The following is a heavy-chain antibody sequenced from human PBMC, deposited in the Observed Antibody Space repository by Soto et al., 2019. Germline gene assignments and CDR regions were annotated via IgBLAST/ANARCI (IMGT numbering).Heavy chain of an antibody. V-gene: IGHV3-30*02. CDR2: IWYDGSNK. D-gene: IGHD6-19*01. CDR3: AKDTASGGSPFDY. CDR1: GFTFSSYG. J-gene: IGHJ4*02. Sequence: XGSLKLSCAASGFTFSSYGMHWVRQAPGKGLEWVAVIWYDGSNKYYADSVKGRFTISRDNSKNTVSLQMNSLRGEDTAVYYCAKDTASGGSPFDYSGQGTLVTVSS.